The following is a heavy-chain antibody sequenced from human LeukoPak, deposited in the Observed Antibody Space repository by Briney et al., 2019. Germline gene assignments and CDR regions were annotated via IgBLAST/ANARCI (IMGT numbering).Heavy chain of an antibody. CDR2: ISPKNGDT. D-gene: IGHD6-6*01. CDR1: GYIFTDFY. V-gene: IGHV1-2*02. CDR3: ARDILPPHSDARNSYSRDY. J-gene: IGHJ4*02. Sequence: ASVKVSCKASGYIFTDFYIHWVRQAPGQGLEWMGWISPKNGDTKFAQKFQGRVTMTRDTSVTTAYMELSRLTSDDTAVYYCARDILPPHSDARNSYSRDYWGQGTLVTDSS.